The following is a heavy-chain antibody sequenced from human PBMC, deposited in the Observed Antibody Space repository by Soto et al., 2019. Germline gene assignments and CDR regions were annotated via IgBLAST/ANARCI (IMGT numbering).Heavy chain of an antibody. CDR1: GYTFTSYA. Sequence: QGQLVQSGAEVKKPGASVKASCKASGYTFTSYAMHWVRQAPGQRLEWMGWINAGNGNTKYSQKFQGRFTITRDTSASTAYMELSSLRSEDTAVYYCARGPVGPDGPGDYWGQGTLVTVSS. J-gene: IGHJ4*02. CDR2: INAGNGNT. CDR3: ARGPVGPDGPGDY. V-gene: IGHV1-3*01.